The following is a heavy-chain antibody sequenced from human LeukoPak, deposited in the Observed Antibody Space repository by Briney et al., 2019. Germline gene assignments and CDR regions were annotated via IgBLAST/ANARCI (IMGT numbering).Heavy chain of an antibody. CDR1: GGSFSGYY. V-gene: IGHV4-34*01. D-gene: IGHD3-3*01. J-gene: IGHJ4*02. CDR3: ARVRGITIFGVVRVLDY. Sequence: SETLSLTCAVYGGSFSGYYWSWLRQPPGKGLEWIGEINHSGSTNYSPSLKSRVTISVDTSKNQFSLKLSSVTAADTAVYYCARVRGITIFGVVRVLDYWGQGTLVTVSS. CDR2: INHSGST.